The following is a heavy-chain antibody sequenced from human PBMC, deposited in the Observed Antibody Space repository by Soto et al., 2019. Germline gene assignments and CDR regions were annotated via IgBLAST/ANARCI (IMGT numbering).Heavy chain of an antibody. V-gene: IGHV3-30*03. J-gene: IGHJ4*02. CDR1: GFTFSYYG. D-gene: IGHD3-9*01. CDR3: ARDADTTGHYSHFDL. Sequence: QVQLVESGGGVGQPGGSLRLSCAASGFTFSYYGFHWVRQAPGKGLEWVAVMHTGGNEKYYVDSEKGRFTVSRDDSRNMVYLEMSGLRAEDTAEYFCARDADTTGHYSHFDLWGRGALVAVS. CDR2: MHTGGNEK.